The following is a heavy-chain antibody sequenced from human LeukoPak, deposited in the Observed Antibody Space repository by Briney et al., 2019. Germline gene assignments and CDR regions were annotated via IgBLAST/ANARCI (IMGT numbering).Heavy chain of an antibody. CDR1: GGSISSGGYS. D-gene: IGHD1-1*01. J-gene: IGHJ5*02. CDR2: IYHSGST. CDR3: AWAGRGGNWFDP. V-gene: IGHV4-30-2*01. Sequence: PSETLSLTCAVSGGSISSGGYSWSWIRQPPGKGLEWIGYIYHSGSTNYNPSLKSRVTISVDTSKNQFSLKLSSVTAADTAVYYCAWAGRGGNWFDPWGQGTLVTVSS.